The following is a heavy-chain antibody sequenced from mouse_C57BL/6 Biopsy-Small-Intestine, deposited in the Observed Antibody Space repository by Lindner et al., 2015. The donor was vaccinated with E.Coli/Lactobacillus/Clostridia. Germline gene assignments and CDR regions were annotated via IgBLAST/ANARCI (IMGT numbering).Heavy chain of an antibody. V-gene: IGHV1-84*02. CDR2: IDPNSGDT. D-gene: IGHD2-13*01. CDR1: GYALSDNH. Sequence: SVKVSCKTSGYALSDNHIHWIRQAPGRGLGWMGRIDPNSGDTNFAQNFQGRVTMTRDTSISTTYMELSSLKSDDTAVYFCARGVWMMTSVTKDAFDVWGQGTAVTVSS. CDR3: ARGVWMMTSVTKDAFDV. J-gene: IGHJ1*01.